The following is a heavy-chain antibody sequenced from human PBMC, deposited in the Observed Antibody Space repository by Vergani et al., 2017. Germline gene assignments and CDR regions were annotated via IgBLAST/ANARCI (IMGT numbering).Heavy chain of an antibody. Sequence: QVQLVQSGAEVKKPGASVKVSCKASGYTFTGYYMHWVRQAPGQGLEWMGWINPNSGGTNYAQKFQGRVTMTRDTSIITAYMELSRLRSDDTAVYYCARDKMTGTKNYYYYYYMDVWGKGTTVTVSS. D-gene: IGHD1-7*01. CDR3: ARDKMTGTKNYYYYYYMDV. CDR2: INPNSGGT. J-gene: IGHJ6*03. CDR1: GYTFTGYY. V-gene: IGHV1-2*02.